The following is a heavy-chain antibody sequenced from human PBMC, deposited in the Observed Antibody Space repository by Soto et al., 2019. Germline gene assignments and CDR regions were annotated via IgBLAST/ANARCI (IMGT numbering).Heavy chain of an antibody. CDR3: ARDHMATDLYYYYYGMDV. Sequence: GGSLRLSCAASGFTFSSYAMHWVRQAPGKGLEWVAVISYDGSNKYYADSVKGRFTISRDNSKNTLYLQMNSLRAEDTAVYYCARDHMATDLYYYYYGMDVWGQGTTVTVSS. CDR2: ISYDGSNK. D-gene: IGHD5-12*01. CDR1: GFTFSSYA. V-gene: IGHV3-30-3*01. J-gene: IGHJ6*02.